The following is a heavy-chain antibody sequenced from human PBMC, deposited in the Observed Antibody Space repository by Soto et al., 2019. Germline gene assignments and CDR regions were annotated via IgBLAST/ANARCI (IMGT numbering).Heavy chain of an antibody. CDR3: AKQRGRTVTTSFDY. Sequence: EVQLLESGGGLVQPGGSLRLSCAASGFTFSTFVMSWVHQAPGKGLEWVSAISLSGASTYYADSVKGRFTISRDNSKNAVYLQMNSLGAEDTAVYYCAKQRGRTVTTSFDYWGQGTLVTVSS. CDR2: ISLSGAST. D-gene: IGHD4-17*01. J-gene: IGHJ4*02. CDR1: GFTFSTFV. V-gene: IGHV3-23*01.